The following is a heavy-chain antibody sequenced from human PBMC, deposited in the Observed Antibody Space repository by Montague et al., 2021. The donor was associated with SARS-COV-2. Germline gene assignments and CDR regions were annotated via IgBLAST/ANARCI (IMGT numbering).Heavy chain of an antibody. D-gene: IGHD3-16*01. CDR1: GVSITSYY. CDR3: VRDGGNWYYFDY. J-gene: IGHJ4*02. Sequence: SETLSLTYSISGVSITSYYWSWVRQPAGKGLEWIGHIYASGSTNXSPSLKSRVRLSIDNPKNQFSLKLESLTAADTAVYYCVRDGGNWYYFDYWGQGALVTVSS. CDR2: IYASGST. V-gene: IGHV4-4*07.